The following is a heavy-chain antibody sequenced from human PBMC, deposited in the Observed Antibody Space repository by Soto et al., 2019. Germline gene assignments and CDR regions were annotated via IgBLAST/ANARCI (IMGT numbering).Heavy chain of an antibody. CDR1: GFTVSSNY. D-gene: IGHD4-17*01. Sequence: AGSLRLSCTASGFTVSSNYMSWVRQAPGQGLEWVSIIYSGGSTYYADSVNRRFTISIDDSKSTLYLQLNSLIAEDTAVYYCARFYGDYGFDIWGEGTMFTVS. CDR2: IYSGGST. J-gene: IGHJ3*02. V-gene: IGHV3-53*01. CDR3: ARFYGDYGFDI.